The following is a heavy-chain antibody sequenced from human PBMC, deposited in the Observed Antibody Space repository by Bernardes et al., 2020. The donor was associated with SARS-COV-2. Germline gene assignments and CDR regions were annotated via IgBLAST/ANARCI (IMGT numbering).Heavy chain of an antibody. J-gene: IGHJ4*02. V-gene: IGHV3-11*01. D-gene: IGHD3-22*01. CDR3: ARATYDLSGYSNLYYFDV. CDR1: GFTFSDHY. Sequence: GGSLRLSFAASGFTFSDHYMCWIRQAPGKGLEYIGYVSGSGYTTYHADSVKGRFTISRDNAKNSVLLHMKSLGAEDTATYFCARATYDLSGYSNLYYFDVWGQGTLVTVSA. CDR2: VSGSGYTT.